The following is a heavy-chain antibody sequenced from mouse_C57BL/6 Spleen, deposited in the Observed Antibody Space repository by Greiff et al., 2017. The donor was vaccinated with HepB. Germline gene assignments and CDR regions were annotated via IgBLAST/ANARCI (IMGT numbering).Heavy chain of an antibody. V-gene: IGHV5-12*01. CDR1: GFTFSDYY. CDR2: ISNGGGST. Sequence: EVKLVESGGGLVQPGGSLKLSCAASGFTFSDYYMYWVRQTPEKRLEWVAYISNGGGSTYYPDTVKGRFTISRDNAKNTLYLQMSRLKSEDTAMYYCARRSSSYPYWYFDVWGTGTTVTVSS. J-gene: IGHJ1*03. CDR3: ARRSSSYPYWYFDV. D-gene: IGHD1-1*01.